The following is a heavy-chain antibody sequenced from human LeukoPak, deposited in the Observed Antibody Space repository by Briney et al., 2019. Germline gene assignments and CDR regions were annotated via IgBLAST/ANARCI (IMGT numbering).Heavy chain of an antibody. J-gene: IGHJ4*02. CDR2: ISSSSSYT. CDR3: SRDFYGSGSSIIDY. V-gene: IGHV3-11*05. Sequence: GGSLRLSCAASGFTFSSYYMHWVRQAPGKGLEWVSYISSSSSYTNYADSVKGRFTISRDNAKNSLYLQMNSLRAEDTAVYYCSRDFYGSGSSIIDYWGQGTLVTVSS. CDR1: GFTFSSYY. D-gene: IGHD3-10*01.